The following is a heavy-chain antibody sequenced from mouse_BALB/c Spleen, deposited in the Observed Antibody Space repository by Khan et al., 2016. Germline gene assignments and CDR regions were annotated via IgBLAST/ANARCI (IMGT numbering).Heavy chain of an antibody. CDR1: GYTFTSYW. CDR2: IDPSDSET. D-gene: IGHD2-14*01. Sequence: VQLQESGAELVRPWASVKLSCKASGYTFTSYWMNWVKQRPGQGLEWIGMIDPSDSETHYNQMFKDKATLTVAKSSSTAYMQLSSLTSEDSAVCYCAGGVRRRSYDVDDWGQGTTLTVSS. V-gene: IGHV1-61*01. CDR3: AGGVRRRSYDVDD. J-gene: IGHJ2*01.